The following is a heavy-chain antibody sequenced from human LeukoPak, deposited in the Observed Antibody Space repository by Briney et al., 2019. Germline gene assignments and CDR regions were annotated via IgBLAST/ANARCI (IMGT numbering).Heavy chain of an antibody. Sequence: GESLKISCKGSGYSFTTYWIGWVRQMPGKGLEWMGIIYPGDSDTRYSPSFQGQVSISADKSISTTYLQWSSLKASDTAMYYCARRRETRKFDYWGQGTLVTVSS. J-gene: IGHJ4*02. V-gene: IGHV5-51*01. CDR2: IYPGDSDT. D-gene: IGHD1-26*01. CDR1: GYSFTTYW. CDR3: ARRRETRKFDY.